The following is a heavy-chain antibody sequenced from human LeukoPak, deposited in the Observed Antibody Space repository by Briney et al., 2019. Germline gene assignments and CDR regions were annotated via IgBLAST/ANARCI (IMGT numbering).Heavy chain of an antibody. CDR1: GGTFSSYA. CDR2: ITPIFGTA. V-gene: IGHV1-69*05. Sequence: SVKVSCKASGGTFSSYAISWVRQAPGQGLEWMGRITPIFGTANYAQKFQGRVTTTTDESTSTAYMELSSLRSEDTAVYYCARDYPLWSHAFDIWGQGTMVTVSS. CDR3: ARDYPLWSHAFDI. D-gene: IGHD5-18*01. J-gene: IGHJ3*02.